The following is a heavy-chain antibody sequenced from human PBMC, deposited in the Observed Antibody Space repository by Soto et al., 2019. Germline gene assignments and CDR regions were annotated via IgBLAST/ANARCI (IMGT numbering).Heavy chain of an antibody. J-gene: IGHJ1*01. D-gene: IGHD1-1*01. V-gene: IGHV1-69*01. CDR3: ARGWNDFPH. CDR2: IIPVFGTA. CDR1: GGTFSSYA. Sequence: QVQLVQSGAEVKTPGSSVKVSCKASGGTFSSYAISWVRQAPGQGLECMGGIIPVFGTANYAQKCQGRVTISEDESTSTVYMELSSLRSEATAVYYCARGWNDFPHWGQGTLVTVSS.